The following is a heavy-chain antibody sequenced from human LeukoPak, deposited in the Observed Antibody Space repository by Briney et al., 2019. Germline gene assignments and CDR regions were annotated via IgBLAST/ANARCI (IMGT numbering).Heavy chain of an antibody. Sequence: GGSLRLSCAVSGFTFNYYDMHWVRQAPGKRLEWVSAIRTTGDTHYPDAVKGRFAMSREDAKNSVHLQMNTLRAGDTAVYYCARGASYYYDNSGHPGWYFDLWGRGTLVTVSS. D-gene: IGHD3-22*01. CDR2: IRTTGDT. V-gene: IGHV3-13*01. J-gene: IGHJ2*01. CDR3: ARGASYYYDNSGHPGWYFDL. CDR1: GFTFNYYD.